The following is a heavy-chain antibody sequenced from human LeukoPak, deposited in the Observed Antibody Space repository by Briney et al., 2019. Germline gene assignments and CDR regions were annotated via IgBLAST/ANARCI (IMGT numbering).Heavy chain of an antibody. CDR1: GFTFTDYY. V-gene: IGHV3-11*05. CDR3: ARANDLIGY. CDR2: ITDSSSYT. Sequence: GGSLRLSCAASGFTFTDYYMSWIRQAPGKGLEWVSYITDSSSYTNYADSVKGRFTISRDNAKNSLYLQMNSLRAEDTAVYYCARANDLIGYWGQGTLVTVSS. J-gene: IGHJ4*02.